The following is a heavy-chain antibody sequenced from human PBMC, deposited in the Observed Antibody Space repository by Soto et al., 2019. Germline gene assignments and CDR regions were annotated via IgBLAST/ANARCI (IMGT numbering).Heavy chain of an antibody. CDR2: ISTSSSYT. CDR1: GFTFSDYY. CDR3: AREGLGSNKGAFDI. J-gene: IGHJ3*02. D-gene: IGHD1-26*01. V-gene: IGHV3-11*05. Sequence: QVQLVESGGGLVKPGGSLRLSCATSGFTFSDYYMTWIRQAPGKGLEWVSYISTSSSYTDYADSVKGRFTISRDNVKNSLYLQMNSLRAEDTAVYYCAREGLGSNKGAFDIWGLGTMVTVSS.